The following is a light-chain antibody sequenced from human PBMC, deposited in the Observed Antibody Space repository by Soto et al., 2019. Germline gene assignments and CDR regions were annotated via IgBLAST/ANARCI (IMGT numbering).Light chain of an antibody. CDR2: KAS. CDR1: QSISSW. CDR3: QQYSTSYRT. V-gene: IGKV1-5*03. Sequence: DMQMTQSPSTLSASVGDRVTITCRASQSISSWLAWYQQKPGKAPKLLIYKASSLESGVPARFSGSGSGTEFTLTIISLQPDDFATYYCQQYSTSYRTCGQGTRVEIK. J-gene: IGKJ1*01.